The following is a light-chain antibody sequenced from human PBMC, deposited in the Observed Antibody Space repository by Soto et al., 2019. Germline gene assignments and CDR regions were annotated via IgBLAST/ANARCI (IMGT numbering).Light chain of an antibody. Sequence: QAVLTQSPSASASLGASVKLTCTLSSGHSNYAIAWHQQQPEKGPRYLMKLNSDGGLNKGDGIPDRFSGSSSGAERYLTISSLQSEDEADYYCQTWGTGIQVFGGGTKLTVL. V-gene: IGLV4-69*01. CDR1: SGHSNYA. CDR2: LNSDGGL. J-gene: IGLJ3*02. CDR3: QTWGTGIQV.